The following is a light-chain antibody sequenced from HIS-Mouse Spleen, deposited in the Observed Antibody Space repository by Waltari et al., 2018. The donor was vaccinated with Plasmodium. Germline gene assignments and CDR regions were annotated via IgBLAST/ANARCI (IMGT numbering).Light chain of an antibody. V-gene: IGKV3-15*01. CDR1: QSVSSN. CDR3: QQYNNWQTYT. J-gene: IGKJ2*01. Sequence: EIVMTQSPATLSVSPGERATLSCRASQSVSSNLAWYQQKPGQAPRLLIYGASTRATGIPARFSGSGSGTEFTLTISSLQSEDFAVYYCQQYNNWQTYTFGKGTKLEIK. CDR2: GAS.